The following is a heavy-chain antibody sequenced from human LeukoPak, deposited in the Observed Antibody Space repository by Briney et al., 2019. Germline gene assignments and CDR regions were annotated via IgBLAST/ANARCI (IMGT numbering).Heavy chain of an antibody. J-gene: IGHJ4*02. D-gene: IGHD2-15*01. CDR3: ARDLPLAAVPDY. CDR2: IQHDGGAK. Sequence: GGSLRLSCAASGFTFSNYEMNWVRQAPGKGLEWVANIQHDGGAKNYVDSVKGRFTISRDNAANSLYLQMNSLRAEDTAVYYCARDLPLAAVPDYWGQGTLVTVSS. CDR1: GFTFSNYE. V-gene: IGHV3-7*01.